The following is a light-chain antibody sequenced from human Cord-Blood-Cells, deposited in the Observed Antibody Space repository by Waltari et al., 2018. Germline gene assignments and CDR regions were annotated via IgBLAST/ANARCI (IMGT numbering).Light chain of an antibody. V-gene: IGKV3-11*01. J-gene: IGKJ5*01. CDR1: QSVSSY. CDR3: QQRSNWPPG. CDR2: DAS. Sequence: EIVLTQSPATLSLSPGERATLSCRASQSVSSYLAWYQQKPGQAPRLLIYDASNRATGIPARFSGSESGTDFTLTISRLEPEDFAVYYCQQRSNWPPGFGQGTRLEIK.